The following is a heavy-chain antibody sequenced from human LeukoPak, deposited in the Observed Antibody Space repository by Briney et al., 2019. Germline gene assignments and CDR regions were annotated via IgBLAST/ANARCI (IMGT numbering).Heavy chain of an antibody. CDR3: ARGRGLFPYYYYYMDV. Sequence: ASVKVSCKASGYTFTSYDINWVRRATGQGLEWMGWMNPNSGNTGYAQKFQGRVTITRNTSISTAYMELSSLRSEDTAVYYCARGRGLFPYYYYYMDVWGKGTTVTVSS. V-gene: IGHV1-8*03. J-gene: IGHJ6*03. CDR2: MNPNSGNT. D-gene: IGHD2-21*01. CDR1: GYTFTSYD.